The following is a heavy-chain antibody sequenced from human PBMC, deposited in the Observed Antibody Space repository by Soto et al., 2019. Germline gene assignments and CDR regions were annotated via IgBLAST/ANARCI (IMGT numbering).Heavy chain of an antibody. V-gene: IGHV3-9*01. D-gene: IGHD3-3*01. CDR2: ISWNSVTV. CDR3: VKGAGFGVVLDAFDV. CDR1: GFTFEEYA. J-gene: IGHJ3*01. Sequence: GGSLRLSCAASGFTFEEYAMHWVRQAPGKGLEWVLGISWNSVTVNYADSVRGRFTISRDNGEKSLSLQMNSLRAEDTALYYCVKGAGFGVVLDAFDVWGPGTMVTVSS.